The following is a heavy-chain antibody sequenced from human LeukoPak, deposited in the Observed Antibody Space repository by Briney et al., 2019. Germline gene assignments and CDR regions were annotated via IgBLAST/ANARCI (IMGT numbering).Heavy chain of an antibody. CDR2: IYSSGSL. Sequence: ETLSLTCTVSGASISNSEFYWGWIRQAPGKGLEWIGSIYSSGSLYYSPSFKSRATMSIDRSQNHFSLRLTSVTAADTAVYYCARDPPGGIGEYFQHWGQGTLVTVSS. D-gene: IGHD2-15*01. V-gene: IGHV4-39*07. CDR1: GASISNSEFY. J-gene: IGHJ1*01. CDR3: ARDPPGGIGEYFQH.